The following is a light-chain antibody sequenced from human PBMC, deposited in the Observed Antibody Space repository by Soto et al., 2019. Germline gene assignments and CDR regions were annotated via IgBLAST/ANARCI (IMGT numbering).Light chain of an antibody. CDR3: QQSNNWPGT. Sequence: EIVLTQSPGTLSVSPGERATLSCRASQSVSSKLAWYQQKPGQAPRLLFYGASTGATGIPARFSGSGSETDFTLSISSLQSEDFAVYYCQQSNNWPGTFGHGTKVEIK. V-gene: IGKV3-15*01. CDR1: QSVSSK. J-gene: IGKJ1*01. CDR2: GAS.